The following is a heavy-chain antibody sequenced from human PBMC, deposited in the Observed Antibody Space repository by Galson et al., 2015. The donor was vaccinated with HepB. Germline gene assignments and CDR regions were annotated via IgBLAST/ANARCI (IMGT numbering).Heavy chain of an antibody. CDR3: AKVGGENYFGPGSYYIFQYGMDV. CDR2: IRYGGSNE. CDR1: GFTFSNYG. Sequence: YPRPSCAATGFTFSNYGMHWVRQARGKGLGWVAFIRYGGSNEYYADSVQCRFTISRDNSKNTLYLQRNSLRAEDTALYYCAKVGGENYFGPGSYYIFQYGMDVWGQGTTVTVSS. V-gene: IGHV3-30*02. J-gene: IGHJ6*02. D-gene: IGHD3-10*01.